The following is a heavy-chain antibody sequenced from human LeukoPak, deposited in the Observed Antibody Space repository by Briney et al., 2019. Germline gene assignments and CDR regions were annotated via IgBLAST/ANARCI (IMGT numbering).Heavy chain of an antibody. CDR3: ARVGSGSFDY. D-gene: IGHD3-10*01. CDR2: ISGSGGST. Sequence: GGSLRLSCAASGFTFSSYAMSWVRQAPGKGLEWVSAISGSGGSTCYADSVKGRFTISRDNSKNTLYLQMNSLRAEDTAVYYCARVGSGSFDYWGQGTLVTVSS. V-gene: IGHV3-23*01. CDR1: GFTFSSYA. J-gene: IGHJ4*02.